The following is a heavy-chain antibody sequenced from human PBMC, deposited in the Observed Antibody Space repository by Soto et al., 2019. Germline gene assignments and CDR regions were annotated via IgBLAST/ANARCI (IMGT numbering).Heavy chain of an antibody. CDR1: GYTFTSYG. CDR3: ATALARPGRWFDP. Sequence: SVKVSCRASGYTFTSYGISWGRQAPGQGLEWMGWISAYNGNTNYAQKLQGRVIMTTDTSTSTAYMELRSLRSDPTAVYYCATALARPGRWFDPWGQGTLATV. D-gene: IGHD6-6*01. CDR2: ISAYNGNT. J-gene: IGHJ5*02. V-gene: IGHV1-18*04.